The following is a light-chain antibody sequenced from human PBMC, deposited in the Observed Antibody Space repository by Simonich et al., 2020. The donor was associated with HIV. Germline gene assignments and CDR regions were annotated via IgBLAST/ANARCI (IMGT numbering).Light chain of an antibody. Sequence: QSALTQPASVSGSPGQSITISCTGTSSYVGGYNYVSGYQQHPGKAPKLMIYDVSKRPSGVSNRFSGSKSGNTASLTISGLQAEDEADYYCSSYTSSSTLVFGGGTKLTVL. CDR3: SSYTSSSTLV. CDR2: DVS. V-gene: IGLV2-14*03. CDR1: SSYVGGYNY. J-gene: IGLJ3*02.